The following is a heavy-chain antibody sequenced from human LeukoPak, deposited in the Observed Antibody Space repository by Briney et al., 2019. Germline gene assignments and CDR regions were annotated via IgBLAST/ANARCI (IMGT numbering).Heavy chain of an antibody. D-gene: IGHD6-6*01. CDR3: ARELIHPSRPTPEYFQH. CDR1: GDSVSSNSAA. V-gene: IGHV6-1*01. CDR2: TYYRSKWYN. J-gene: IGHJ1*01. Sequence: SQTLSLTCAISGDSVSSNSAAWNWIRQSPSRGLEWLGRTYYRSKWYNDYAVSVKSRITINPDTSKNQFSLQPNSVTPEDTAVYYCARELIHPSRPTPEYFQHWGQGTLVTVSS.